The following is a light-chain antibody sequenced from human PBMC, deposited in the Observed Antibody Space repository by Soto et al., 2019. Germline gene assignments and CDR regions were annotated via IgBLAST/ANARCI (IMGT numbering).Light chain of an antibody. CDR2: GNS. CDR3: QSYDSSLSGWV. V-gene: IGLV1-40*01. J-gene: IGLJ3*02. Sequence: QSVLAQPPSVSGAPGQRVTISCTGSSSNIGAGYGVHWYQQRPGTAPKLLIYGNSNRPSGVPDRFSGSKSGTSASLAITGLQAEDEADYHCQSYDSSLSGWVFGGGTKVTVL. CDR1: SSNIGAGYG.